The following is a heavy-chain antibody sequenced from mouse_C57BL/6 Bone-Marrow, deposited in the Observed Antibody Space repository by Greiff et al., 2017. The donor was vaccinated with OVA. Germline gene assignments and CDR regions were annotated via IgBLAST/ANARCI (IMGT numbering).Heavy chain of an antibody. D-gene: IGHD2-4*01. CDR3: ARSDYDYFDY. CDR2: ISSGSSTI. CDR1: GFTFSDYG. Sequence: EVKLVESGGGFVKPGGSLKLSCAASGFTFSDYGMHWVRQAPEQGLEWVAYISSGSSTIYYADTVKGRFTISRDNAKNTLFLQMTSLRSEDTAMYYCARSDYDYFDYWGQGTTLTVSS. V-gene: IGHV5-17*01. J-gene: IGHJ2*01.